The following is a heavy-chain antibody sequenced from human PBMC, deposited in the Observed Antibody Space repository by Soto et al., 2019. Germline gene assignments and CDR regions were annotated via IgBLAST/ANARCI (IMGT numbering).Heavy chain of an antibody. J-gene: IGHJ4*02. V-gene: IGHV3-23*01. CDR2: VSVSGGTT. Sequence: GGSLRLSCAASGFMFNNYAMSWVRQAPGKGLEWVSTVSVSGGTTYYADSLKGRFTISRGNSKKTVYLQMNRLRADDTAIYYCAKGLYYYDSSGYRLFDYWGQGTLVTVSS. CDR1: GFMFNNYA. D-gene: IGHD3-22*01. CDR3: AKGLYYYDSSGYRLFDY.